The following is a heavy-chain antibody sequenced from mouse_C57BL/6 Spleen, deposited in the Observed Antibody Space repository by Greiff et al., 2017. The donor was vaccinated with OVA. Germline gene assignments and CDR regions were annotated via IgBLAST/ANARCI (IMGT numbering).Heavy chain of an antibody. V-gene: IGHV2-2*01. D-gene: IGHD1-1*01. CDR3: ARTYSIAAVVAHWYFGV. J-gene: IGHJ1*03. CDR2: IWSGGST. Sequence: VQLQQSGPGLVQPSQSLSITCTVSGFSFTSYGVHWVRQSPGKGLEWLGVIWSGGSTDYTAAFISRLSSSMDNSKVKVYFKINSLQTDDTAIYYCARTYSIAAVVAHWYFGVWGTGTTVTVSS. CDR1: GFSFTSYG.